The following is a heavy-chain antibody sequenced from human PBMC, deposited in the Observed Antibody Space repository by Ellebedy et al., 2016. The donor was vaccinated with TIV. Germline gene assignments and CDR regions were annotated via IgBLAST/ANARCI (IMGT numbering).Heavy chain of an antibody. CDR1: GFTFYRNA. CDR3: AADRDATGFVF. CDR2: TTLDGQRK. J-gene: IGHJ4*02. V-gene: IGHV3-30-3*02. Sequence: PGGSLRLSCAASGFTFYRNAMHWVRQAPGKGLEWVTFTTLDGQRKDYADSVKGRFTISRDNSKNTVFLQMDRLRAEDTAVYYCAADRDATGFVFWGRGALVTVSS. D-gene: IGHD1-1*01.